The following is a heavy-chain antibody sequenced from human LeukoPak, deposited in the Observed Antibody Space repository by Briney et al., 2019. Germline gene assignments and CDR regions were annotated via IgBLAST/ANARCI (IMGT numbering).Heavy chain of an antibody. V-gene: IGHV1-18*01. J-gene: IGHJ6*02. CDR1: GYTFTSYG. Sequence: GASVKVSCKASGYTFTSYGISWVRQAPGQGLEWMGWISAYNGNTNYAQKLQGRVTMTTDTSTSTAYMELRSLRSDDTAVYYCARCGVVVTAWHYYGMDVWGQGTTVTVSS. CDR2: ISAYNGNT. D-gene: IGHD2-21*02. CDR3: ARCGVVVTAWHYYGMDV.